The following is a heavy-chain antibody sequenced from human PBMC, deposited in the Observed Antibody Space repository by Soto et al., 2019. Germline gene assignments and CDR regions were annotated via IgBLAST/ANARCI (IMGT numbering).Heavy chain of an antibody. J-gene: IGHJ4*02. CDR3: XXXXXXXTNFDY. V-gene: IGHV4-4*02. CDR1: GGSISSSNW. CDR2: IYHSGST. D-gene: IGHD2-8*01. Sequence: QVQLQESGPGLVKPSGTLSLTCAVSGGSISSSNWWSWVRQPPGKGLEWIGEIYHSGSTNYNPSLKSRVTISVDKSKNQFSLKLSSVTAADTAXXXXXXXXXXXTNFDYWGQGTLVTVSS.